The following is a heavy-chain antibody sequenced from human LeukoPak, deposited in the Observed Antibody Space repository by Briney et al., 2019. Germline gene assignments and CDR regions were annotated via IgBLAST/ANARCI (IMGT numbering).Heavy chain of an antibody. D-gene: IGHD5-18*01. CDR2: INHSGST. V-gene: IGHV4-34*01. J-gene: IGHJ6*02. Sequence: SETLSLTCAVYGGSFSGYYWSWIRQPPGKGLEWIGEINHSGSTNYNPSLKSRVTISVDTSKNQFSLKLSSVTAADTAVYYCARESSVDTAVRTELNYYYYGMDVWGQGTTVTASS. CDR1: GGSFSGYY. CDR3: ARESSVDTAVRTELNYYYYGMDV.